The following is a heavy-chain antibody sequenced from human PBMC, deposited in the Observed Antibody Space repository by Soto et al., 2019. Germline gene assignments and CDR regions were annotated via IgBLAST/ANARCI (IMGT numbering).Heavy chain of an antibody. Sequence: SLRLSCVAFGFTFSSFAMHRVLQAPGKGLEWVSFISYDGSNKYYADSVKGRFTISRDNSKNTLYLQMNSLRAEDTAVYYCARDRSMIVVVPGYWGQGTLVTVS. CDR3: ARDRSMIVVVPGY. CDR2: ISYDGSNK. V-gene: IGHV3-30-3*01. J-gene: IGHJ4*02. CDR1: GFTFSSFA. D-gene: IGHD3-22*01.